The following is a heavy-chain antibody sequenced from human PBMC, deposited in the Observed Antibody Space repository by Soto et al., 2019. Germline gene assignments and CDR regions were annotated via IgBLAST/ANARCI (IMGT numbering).Heavy chain of an antibody. V-gene: IGHV4-59*08. Sequence: SETLSLTCTVSGGSISSYYWSWIRQPPGKGLEWIGYIYYSGSTNYNPSLKSRVTISVDTSKNQFSLKLSSVTAADTAVYYCARLGLHLGELSLWETYYYMDVWGKGTTVPVSS. CDR2: IYYSGST. CDR1: GGSISSYY. CDR3: ARLGLHLGELSLWETYYYMDV. D-gene: IGHD3-16*02. J-gene: IGHJ6*03.